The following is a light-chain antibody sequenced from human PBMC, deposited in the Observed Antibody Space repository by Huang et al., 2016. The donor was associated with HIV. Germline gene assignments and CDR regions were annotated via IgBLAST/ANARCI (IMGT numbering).Light chain of an antibody. CDR3: QQYDNGPPGLT. V-gene: IGKV3D-15*01. CDR2: YTS. J-gene: IGKJ4*01. CDR1: QNVSNN. Sequence: EIMMTQSPSTLSGSPGGRATLSCRASQNVSNNLAWYQPKTGQAPRLRIYYTSTRASGIPSRFTGSGSGTEFTLTISGLQSEDFAMYYCQQYDNGPPGLTVGGGTMVEI.